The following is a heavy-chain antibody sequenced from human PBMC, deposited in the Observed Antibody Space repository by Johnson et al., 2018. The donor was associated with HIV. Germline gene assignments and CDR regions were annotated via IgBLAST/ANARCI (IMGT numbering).Heavy chain of an antibody. V-gene: IGHV3-30*19. CDR2: ISYDGSNK. CDR3: ARDFVGGVPQGAFDI. D-gene: IGHD1-1*01. CDR1: GFTFSYYG. Sequence: QMQLVESGGGVVQPGRSLRLSCVASGFTFSYYGMHWVRQAPGKGLEWLAVISYDGSNKYYADSVKGRFTISRDNSKNTLYLQMNSLRAEDTAVYYCARDFVGGVPQGAFDIWGQGTMVTVSS. J-gene: IGHJ3*02.